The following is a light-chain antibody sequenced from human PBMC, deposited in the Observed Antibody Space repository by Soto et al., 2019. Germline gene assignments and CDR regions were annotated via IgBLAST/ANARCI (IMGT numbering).Light chain of an antibody. CDR1: QSIAGY. V-gene: IGKV1-39*01. J-gene: IGKJ2*01. CDR2: VTS. CDR3: QQTYSTPYT. Sequence: DIQMTQSPSSLSASVGDRVTITCRASQSIAGYLNWYQKRPGKAPNLLIYVTSSLQSGVPSRFSGSGSGAEFTLTISSLQPEDFATYYCQQTYSTPYTFGQGTTLDIK.